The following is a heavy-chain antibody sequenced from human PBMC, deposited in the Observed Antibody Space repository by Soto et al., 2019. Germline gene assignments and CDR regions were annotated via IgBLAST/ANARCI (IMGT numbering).Heavy chain of an antibody. Sequence: PSETLSLTCTVSGGSISGSSCYWTWIRQHPGKGLEWIGSIYHSGSTDYNPSLESRITISVDTSENQFSLELSSVTVADTAVYYCVFYIKWNYPPSIDSWGPGLLVTVFS. J-gene: IGHJ5*01. D-gene: IGHD1-7*01. CDR2: IYHSGST. V-gene: IGHV4-31*03. CDR3: VFYIKWNYPPSIDS. CDR1: GGSISGSSCY.